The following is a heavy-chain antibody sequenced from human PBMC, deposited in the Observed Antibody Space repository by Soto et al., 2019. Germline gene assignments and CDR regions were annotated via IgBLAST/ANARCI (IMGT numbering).Heavy chain of an antibody. V-gene: IGHV1-69*13. Sequence: VASVKVSCKASGYTFTNNVINWVRQAPGQGLEWMGGIIPIFGTANYAQKFQGRVTITADESTSTAYMELSSLRSEDTAVYYCARGGIAVAGTPDYYGMDVWGQGTTVTVSS. CDR1: GYTFTNNV. CDR3: ARGGIAVAGTPDYYGMDV. D-gene: IGHD6-19*01. CDR2: IIPIFGTA. J-gene: IGHJ6*02.